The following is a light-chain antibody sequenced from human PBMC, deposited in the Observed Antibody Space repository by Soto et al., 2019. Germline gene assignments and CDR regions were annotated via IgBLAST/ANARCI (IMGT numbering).Light chain of an antibody. Sequence: EIVMTQSPATLSLSAGERATLSCRASQSVRSYLAWYQQKPGQAPRLLIYDASNRATGIPARFSGSGSGTDFTLTISSLEPEDFAVYYCQQRSNWPLTFGGGTKVDNK. J-gene: IGKJ4*01. CDR2: DAS. CDR1: QSVRSY. V-gene: IGKV3-11*01. CDR3: QQRSNWPLT.